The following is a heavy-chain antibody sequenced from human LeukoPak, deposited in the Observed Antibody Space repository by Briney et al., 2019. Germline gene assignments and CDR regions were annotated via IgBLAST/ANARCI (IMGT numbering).Heavy chain of an antibody. CDR1: GFTFSSYA. V-gene: IGHV3-23*01. D-gene: IGHD3-16*01. J-gene: IGHJ4*02. Sequence: PGGSLRLSCAASGFTFSSYAMNWVRQAPGKGLEWVSAISGSGGSTYYADSVKGRFTISRDNSKNTLYLQMNSLRAEDTAVYYCAKDPLGELFFDYWGQGTLVTVSS. CDR3: AKDPLGELFFDY. CDR2: ISGSGGST.